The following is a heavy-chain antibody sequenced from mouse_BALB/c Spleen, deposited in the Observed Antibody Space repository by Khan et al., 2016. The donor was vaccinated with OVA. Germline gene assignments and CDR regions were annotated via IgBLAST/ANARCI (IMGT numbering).Heavy chain of an antibody. Sequence: VKLQESGAELVKPGASVKLSCKASGYTFTSYYMYWVKQRPGQGLEWIGGINPSDGGTNFNEKFKSKATLTVDKSSSTAYMQLSSLTSEDSAVYYCTRSGLAAFAYWGQGTLVTVAA. CDR1: GYTFTSYY. D-gene: IGHD3-1*01. V-gene: IGHV1S81*02. J-gene: IGHJ3*01. CDR3: TRSGLAAFAY. CDR2: INPSDGGT.